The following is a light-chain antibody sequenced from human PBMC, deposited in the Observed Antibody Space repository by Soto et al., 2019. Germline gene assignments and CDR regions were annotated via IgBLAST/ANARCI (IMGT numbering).Light chain of an antibody. CDR3: QQYNSYWT. J-gene: IGKJ1*01. V-gene: IGKV1-5*03. CDR2: KAS. CDR1: QRISSW. Sequence: DIQMTQSPSTLSASLWDRVTITCRASQRISSWLAWYQQKPGKAPKLLIYKASSLESGVPSRFSGSGSGTEFTLTISSLQPDDFATYYCQQYNSYWTFGQGTRWIS.